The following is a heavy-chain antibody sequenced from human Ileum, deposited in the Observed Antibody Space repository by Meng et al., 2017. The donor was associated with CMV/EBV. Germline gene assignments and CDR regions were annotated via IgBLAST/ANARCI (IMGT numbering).Heavy chain of an antibody. D-gene: IGHD3-9*01. V-gene: IGHV4-34*01. CDR2: INRSGST. CDR1: GESFSGYY. Sequence: QVQLHQWGAGLLKPSETLSLTCAVYGESFSGYYWDWIRQSPGKGLEWIGQINRSGSTNYNPSLKSRVTISVDTSKNQFSLKLSSVTAADAAMYYCARGRRYLFYWSQGTLVTVSS. J-gene: IGHJ4*02. CDR3: ARGRRYLFY.